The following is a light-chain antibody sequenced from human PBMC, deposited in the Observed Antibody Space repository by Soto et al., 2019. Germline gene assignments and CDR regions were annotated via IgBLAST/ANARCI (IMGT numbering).Light chain of an antibody. CDR3: QQYGSSPGT. Sequence: LTQSPGTLSLSPGERATLSCRASQSIRSHYLAWYQQKPGQAPRLLISGAHNRAPGIPDRFSGSESGTDFTLRISRLEPEDFAVYYCQQYGSSPGTFGQGTKVDIK. CDR2: GAH. CDR1: QSIRSHY. V-gene: IGKV3-20*01. J-gene: IGKJ1*01.